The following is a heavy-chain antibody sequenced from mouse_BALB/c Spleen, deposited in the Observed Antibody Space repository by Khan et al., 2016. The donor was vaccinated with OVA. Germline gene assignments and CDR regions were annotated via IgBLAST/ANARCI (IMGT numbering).Heavy chain of an antibody. Sequence: EVQLQQSGPELVKPGASVKISCKTSGYRFTEYTMHWVKQSHGKSLEWIGGINPNNGGTRYNQTFKGKATLTVDKSSNTAYMERRSLTSEDSAVYYCARDGAYYRYSWFAYWGQGTLVTVSA. D-gene: IGHD2-14*01. CDR1: GYRFTEYT. CDR3: ARDGAYYRYSWFAY. CDR2: INPNNGGT. V-gene: IGHV1-18*01. J-gene: IGHJ3*01.